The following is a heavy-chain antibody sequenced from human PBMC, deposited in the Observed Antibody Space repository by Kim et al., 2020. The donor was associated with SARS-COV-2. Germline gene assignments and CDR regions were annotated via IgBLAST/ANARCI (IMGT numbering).Heavy chain of an antibody. CDR1: GYTFTSYA. J-gene: IGHJ5*02. CDR2: INTNTGNP. Sequence: ASVTVSCKASGYTFTSYAMNWVRQAPGQGLEWMGWINTNTGNPTYAQGFTGRFVFSLDTSVSTAYLQISSLKAEDTAVYYCARGLYDSSGYYVNWFDPWGQGTLVTVSS. CDR3: ARGLYDSSGYYVNWFDP. D-gene: IGHD3-22*01. V-gene: IGHV7-4-1*02.